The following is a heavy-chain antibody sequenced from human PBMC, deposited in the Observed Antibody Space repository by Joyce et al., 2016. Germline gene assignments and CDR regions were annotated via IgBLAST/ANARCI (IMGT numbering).Heavy chain of an antibody. CDR1: GFTFRSDW. CDR2: IETDGIRT. D-gene: IGHD2/OR15-2a*01. V-gene: IGHV3-74*01. J-gene: IGHJ5*02. CDR3: IRDRPNSWFDP. Sequence: EVQLVESGGGLVQPGGSLRLSGAGSGFTFRSDWMHWVRQAPGKGLGGVSYIETDGIRTNYADSVKGRFTISRDNAKNMLHLQMNNLRAEDTAVYFCIRDRPNSWFDPWGQGTLVTVSS.